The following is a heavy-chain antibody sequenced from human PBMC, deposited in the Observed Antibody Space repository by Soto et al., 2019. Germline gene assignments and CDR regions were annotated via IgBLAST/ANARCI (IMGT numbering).Heavy chain of an antibody. D-gene: IGHD3-10*01. V-gene: IGHV3-30*18. J-gene: IGHJ6*02. CDR2: ISYDGSNK. Sequence: QVQLVESGGGVVQPGRSLRLSCAASGFTFSSYGMHWVRQAPGKGLEWVAVISYDGSNKYYADSVKGRFTISRDNSKNTLYLQMNSLRAEDTAVYYCAKDSRSMVRGVIITYRYYYGMDVWGQGTTVTAAS. CDR1: GFTFSSYG. CDR3: AKDSRSMVRGVIITYRYYYGMDV.